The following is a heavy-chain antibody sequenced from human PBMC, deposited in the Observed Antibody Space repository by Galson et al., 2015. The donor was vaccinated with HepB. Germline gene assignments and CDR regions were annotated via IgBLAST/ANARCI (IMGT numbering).Heavy chain of an antibody. CDR1: GFDFTSYA. Sequence: SLRLSCAASGFDFTSYAMKWVRQAPGKGLEWVSAISRTSSYIFYADSVKGRFTVSRDNARNSVYLQMNGLRAEDTAVYYCARDERRFCSDGSCYPGDYWGQGTLVTVSS. CDR3: ARDERRFCSDGSCYPGDY. D-gene: IGHD2-15*01. CDR2: ISRTSSYI. J-gene: IGHJ4*02. V-gene: IGHV3-21*01.